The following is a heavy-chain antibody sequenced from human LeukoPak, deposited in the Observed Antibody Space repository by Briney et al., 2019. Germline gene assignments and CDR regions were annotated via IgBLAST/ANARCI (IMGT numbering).Heavy chain of an antibody. Sequence: SETLSLTCTVSGVSISSSNSYWGWIRQPPGKGLEWIGSIYYSGSTYYNPSLNSRVTISVDTSKNQFSLKLSSVTAADTAVYYCARGRQLWSPGADYWGQGTLVTVSS. CDR3: ARGRQLWSPGADY. V-gene: IGHV4-39*01. CDR2: IYYSGST. J-gene: IGHJ4*02. CDR1: GVSISSSNSY. D-gene: IGHD5-18*01.